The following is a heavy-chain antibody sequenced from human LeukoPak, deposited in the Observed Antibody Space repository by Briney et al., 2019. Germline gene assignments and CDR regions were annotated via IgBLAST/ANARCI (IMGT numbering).Heavy chain of an antibody. V-gene: IGHV3-49*03. J-gene: IGHJ3*02. D-gene: IGHD3-10*01. Sequence: GGSLRLSCAASGFTFGAYGMSWFRHAPGKGLEWVGFIRSKTYGGTAEYAASVKGRFTISRDDSKSIAYLQMNSLKAEDTAVYYCSRGLGSGNPVDIWGQGTMVTVS. CDR3: SRGLGSGNPVDI. CDR2: IRSKTYGGTA. CDR1: GFTFGAYG.